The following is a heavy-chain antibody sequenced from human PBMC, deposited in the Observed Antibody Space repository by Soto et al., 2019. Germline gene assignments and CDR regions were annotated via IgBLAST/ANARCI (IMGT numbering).Heavy chain of an antibody. J-gene: IGHJ4*02. CDR3: AKSRNQWLVFDY. Sequence: EVQLLESGGGLVQPGGSLRLSCAASGYTFSSYAMSWVRQAPGKGLEWVSAISGSGGSTYYADSVKGRFTISRDNSKNTLYLQMNSLRAEDTAVYYCAKSRNQWLVFDYWGQGTLVTVSS. CDR1: GYTFSSYA. V-gene: IGHV3-23*01. D-gene: IGHD6-19*01. CDR2: ISGSGGST.